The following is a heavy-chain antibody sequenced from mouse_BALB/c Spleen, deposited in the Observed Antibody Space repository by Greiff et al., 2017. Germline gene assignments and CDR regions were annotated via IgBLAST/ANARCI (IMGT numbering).Heavy chain of an antibody. Sequence: QVQLQQSGAELVRPGASVTLSCKASGYTFTDYEMHWVKQTPVHGLEWIGAIDPETGGTAYNQKFKGKATLTADKSSSTAYMELRSLTSEDSAVYYCTSLPNWDGAMDYWGQGTSVTVSS. V-gene: IGHV1-15*01. D-gene: IGHD4-1*02. CDR1: GYTFTDYE. J-gene: IGHJ4*01. CDR3: TSLPNWDGAMDY. CDR2: IDPETGGT.